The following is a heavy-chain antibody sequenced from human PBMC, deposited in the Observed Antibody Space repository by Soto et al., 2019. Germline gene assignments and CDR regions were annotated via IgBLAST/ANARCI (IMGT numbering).Heavy chain of an antibody. CDR2: ISSSGSTI. D-gene: IGHD6-19*01. CDR1: GFTFSSYE. CDR3: ARGNPAGYSSGWNYFDY. J-gene: IGHJ4*02. V-gene: IGHV3-48*03. Sequence: PGGSLRLSCAASGFTFSSYEMNWVRQAPGKGLEWVSYISSSGSTIYYADSVKGRFTISRDNAKNSLYLQMNSLRDEDTAVYYCARGNPAGYSSGWNYFDYWGQGTLVTVSS.